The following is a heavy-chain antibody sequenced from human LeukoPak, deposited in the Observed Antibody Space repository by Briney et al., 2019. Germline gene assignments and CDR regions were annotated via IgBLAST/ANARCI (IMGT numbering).Heavy chain of an antibody. J-gene: IGHJ4*02. CDR2: VSYDEAKN. Sequence: GGSLRLSCAASGFTFSNYAMRWVRQTPGKGLEWVAAVSYDEAKNYYADSVKGRFTISRDSSKNTLYLQLNSLGVEDTAIYYCASDYGNPDVVVYWGEGTLVTVSS. CDR3: ASDYGNPDVVVY. CDR1: GFTFSNYA. D-gene: IGHD4-17*01. V-gene: IGHV3-30-3*01.